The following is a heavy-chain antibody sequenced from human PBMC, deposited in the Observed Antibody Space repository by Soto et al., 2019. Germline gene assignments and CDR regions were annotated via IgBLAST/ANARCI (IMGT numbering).Heavy chain of an antibody. CDR1: GFTFRSFG. CDR3: AKGVGQQLVLNYGMDV. CDR2: VSYDGNHK. V-gene: IGHV3-30*18. Sequence: QVPLVESGGGVIQPGTSLSLSCGSSGFTFRSFGMYWVRQAPGKGLEWVAVVSYDGNHKYYADSVKGRFTVSRDNAKXXLYLQMSSLRGEDTAVYYCAKGVGQQLVLNYGMDVWGQGTTVTVSS. D-gene: IGHD6-13*01. J-gene: IGHJ6*02.